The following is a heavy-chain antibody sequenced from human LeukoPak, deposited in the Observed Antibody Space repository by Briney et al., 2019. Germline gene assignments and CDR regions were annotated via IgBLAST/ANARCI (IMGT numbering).Heavy chain of an antibody. Sequence: GGSLRLSCAASGFTFSGSAMHWVRQASGQGLEWVGRIRSKANSYATAYAASVKGRFTISRDDSKNTAYLQMNSLKTEDTAVYYCTCPGTHQPTHLDSWGQGTLVTVSS. V-gene: IGHV3-73*01. CDR3: TCPGTHQPTHLDS. CDR2: IRSKANSYAT. J-gene: IGHJ4*02. CDR1: GFTFSGSA. D-gene: IGHD2-2*01.